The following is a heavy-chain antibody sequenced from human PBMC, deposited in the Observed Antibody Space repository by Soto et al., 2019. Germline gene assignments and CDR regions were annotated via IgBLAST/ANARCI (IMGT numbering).Heavy chain of an antibody. D-gene: IGHD5-18*01. V-gene: IGHV1-8*01. Sequence: QVQLVQSGAEVKQPGASVKVSCRASGYTFSNYDITWVRQATGQGLEWMGWMNPESGNTGFAQKFQGRVTVTRDTPINTPHTELNSLTSQDTAVYNCATAIQSKLLSDHWGQGTLVTVSS. J-gene: IGHJ4*02. CDR2: MNPESGNT. CDR1: GYTFSNYD. CDR3: ATAIQSKLLSDH.